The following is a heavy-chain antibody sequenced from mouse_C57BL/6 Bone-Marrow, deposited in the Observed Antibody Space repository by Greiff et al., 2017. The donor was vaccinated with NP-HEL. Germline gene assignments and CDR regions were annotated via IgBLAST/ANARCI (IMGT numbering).Heavy chain of an antibody. V-gene: IGHV1-81*01. CDR2: IYTRSGNT. CDR3: ARTTVVHFDY. Sequence: QVQLQQSGAELARPGASVKLSCKASGYTFTRYGISWVKQRTGQGLEWIGAIYTRSGNTYYNEKFKGKATLTADKSSSTAYMELRSLTSEDSAVYFGARTTVVHFDYWGQGTTLTVSS. J-gene: IGHJ2*01. D-gene: IGHD1-1*01. CDR1: GYTFTRYG.